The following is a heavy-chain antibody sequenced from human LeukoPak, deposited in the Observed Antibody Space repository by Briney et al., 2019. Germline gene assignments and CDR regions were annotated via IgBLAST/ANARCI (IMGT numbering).Heavy chain of an antibody. CDR2: ISYSGRT. D-gene: IGHD3-22*01. Sequence: SETLSLTCTVSGGSTSSSSFYWGWIRQPPGKGLECIGRISYSGRTYYDPSLQSRVTISVDTSKNQFSLRLSSVTAADTAVYYCARLRAYYYDSSGYYNFDFWGQGTLVTVSS. V-gene: IGHV4-39*01. J-gene: IGHJ4*02. CDR1: GGSTSSSSFY. CDR3: ARLRAYYYDSSGYYNFDF.